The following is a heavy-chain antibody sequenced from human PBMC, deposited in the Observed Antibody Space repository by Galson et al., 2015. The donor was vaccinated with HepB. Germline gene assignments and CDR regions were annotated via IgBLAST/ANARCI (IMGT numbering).Heavy chain of an antibody. V-gene: IGHV3-33*01. Sequence: LRLSCAGSGFTFGSFGMHWVRHPPDKGLEWVAVIWFDGSQKYYVDSVNGRFSISRDNSRNMLYLQMNSLRAEDTAIYYCGRFDGTPIALDIWGQGTMVTVSS. CDR3: GRFDGTPIALDI. J-gene: IGHJ3*02. D-gene: IGHD5-24*01. CDR2: IWFDGSQK. CDR1: GFTFGSFG.